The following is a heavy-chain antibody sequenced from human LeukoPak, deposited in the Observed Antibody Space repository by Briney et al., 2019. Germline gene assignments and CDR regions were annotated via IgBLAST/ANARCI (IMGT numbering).Heavy chain of an antibody. V-gene: IGHV3-20*04. J-gene: IGHJ4*02. CDR3: ARDGGYRYGSPADY. CDR2: INWNGGST. Sequence: PGGSLRLSCAASGFTFDDYGMSWVRQAPGKGLEWVSGINWNGGSTGYADSVKGRFTISRDNAKNSLYLQMNSLRAEDTALYYCARDGGYRYGSPADYWGQGTLVTVSS. D-gene: IGHD5-18*01. CDR1: GFTFDDYG.